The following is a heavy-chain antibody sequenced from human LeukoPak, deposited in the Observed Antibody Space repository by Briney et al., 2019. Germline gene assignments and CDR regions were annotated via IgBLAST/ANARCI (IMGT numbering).Heavy chain of an antibody. CDR2: ISTYNGNT. Sequence: ASVKVSCKASGYTFTKYGITWVRQAPGQGLERMGWISTYNGNTNYAQKLQGRVTMTTDTSTSTAYMELRSLISDDATVYYCARGDDYGDYWGLYWGQGTLVTVSS. D-gene: IGHD4-17*01. CDR1: GYTFTKYG. CDR3: ARGDDYGDYWGLY. J-gene: IGHJ4*02. V-gene: IGHV1-18*01.